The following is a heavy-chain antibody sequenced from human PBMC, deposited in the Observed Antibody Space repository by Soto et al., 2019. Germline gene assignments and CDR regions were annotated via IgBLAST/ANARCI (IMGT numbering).Heavy chain of an antibody. CDR3: ARLQGYYDTSGYSVADY. CDR1: GYSFTNYW. J-gene: IGHJ4*02. CDR2: IYPGDSDI. V-gene: IGHV5-51*01. D-gene: IGHD3-22*01. Sequence: PGESLKISCKGSGYSFTNYWIGWVRQMPGRGLEWMGIIYPGDSDIRYSPSFQGQVTISADKSITTAYLQWTSLKASDTAMYYCARLQGYYDTSGYSVADYWGQGTLVTVSS.